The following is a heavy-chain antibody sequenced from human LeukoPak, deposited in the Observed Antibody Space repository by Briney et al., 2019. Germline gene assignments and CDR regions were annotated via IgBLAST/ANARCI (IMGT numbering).Heavy chain of an antibody. D-gene: IGHD5-18*01. J-gene: IGHJ4*02. CDR3: ARAGGYSYAPDY. CDR2: IIPIFGTA. V-gene: IGHV1-69*05. CDR1: GGTFSSYA. Sequence: ASVKVSCKASGGTFSSYAISWVRQAPGQGLEWMGGIIPIFGTANYAQKFQGRATITTDESTSTAYMELSSLRSEDTAVYYCARAGGYSYAPDYWGQGTLVTVSS.